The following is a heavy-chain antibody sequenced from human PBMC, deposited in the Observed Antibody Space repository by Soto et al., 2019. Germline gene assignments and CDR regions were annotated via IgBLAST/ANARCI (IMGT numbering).Heavy chain of an antibody. J-gene: IGHJ4*02. CDR2: INPSGGST. CDR1: GYTFTSYY. CDR3: ARDWSPTYYYDSSGYYYLDY. Sequence: ASVKVSCKASGYTFTSYYMHWVRQAPGQGLEWMGIINPSGGSTSYAQKFQGRVTMTRDTSTSTVYMELSSLRSEDTAVYYCARDWSPTYYYDSSGYYYLDYWGQGTLVTVSS. D-gene: IGHD3-22*01. V-gene: IGHV1-46*01.